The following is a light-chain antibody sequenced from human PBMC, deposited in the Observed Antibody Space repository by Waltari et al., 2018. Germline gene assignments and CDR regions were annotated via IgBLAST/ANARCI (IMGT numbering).Light chain of an antibody. CDR2: LVS. CDR3: MQARQTPWT. V-gene: IGKV2-28*01. J-gene: IGKJ1*01. Sequence: IVMTQSPLSLPVSPGEPASISCRSSQSLLHSSRYTLLDWYRQKPGLSPQLLIYLVSNRASGVPDRFSGSGSGTEFTLKISRVEAEDVGVYYCMQARQTPWTFGQGTKVEIK. CDR1: QSLLHSSRYTL.